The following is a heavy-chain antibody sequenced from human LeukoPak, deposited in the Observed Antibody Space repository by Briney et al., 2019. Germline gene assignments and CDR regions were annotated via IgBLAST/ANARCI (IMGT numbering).Heavy chain of an antibody. Sequence: GASVKVSCKASGYTSTSYYMHWVRQAPGQGLEWMGLIKPTGGGTIYAEKFQGRVTMTRDTSASTVYMELGSLTSEDTAVYYCARGDSGSYYYWGQGTLVTVSS. D-gene: IGHD1-26*01. CDR3: ARGDSGSYYY. CDR1: GYTSTSYY. J-gene: IGHJ4*02. CDR2: IKPTGGGT. V-gene: IGHV1-46*01.